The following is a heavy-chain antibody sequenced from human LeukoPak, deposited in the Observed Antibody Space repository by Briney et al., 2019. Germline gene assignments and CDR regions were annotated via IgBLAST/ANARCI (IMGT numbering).Heavy chain of an antibody. CDR3: ARDHGLLGIDY. CDR1: GGSINSGSYY. J-gene: IGHJ4*02. Sequence: SETLSLTCTVSGGSINSGSYYWSWIRQPPGKGLEWIGCVYSSGSTYYNPSLKSRITILLDTSKSQFSLKLSSVTAADTAVYYCARDHGLLGIDYWGQGTLVTVSS. V-gene: IGHV4-30-4*08. CDR2: VYSSGST. D-gene: IGHD2-15*01.